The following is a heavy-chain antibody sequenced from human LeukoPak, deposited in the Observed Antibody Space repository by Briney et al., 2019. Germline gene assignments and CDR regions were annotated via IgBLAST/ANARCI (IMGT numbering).Heavy chain of an antibody. Sequence: GAAVKVSCKASGYTFTSYGISWVRQAPGQGLEWMGWISAYNGNTNYAQKLQGRVTMTTDTSTSTAYMELRSLRSDDTAVYYCARVEGIQPWWRGMDVWGKGTTVTVSS. CDR1: GYTFTSYG. CDR3: ARVEGIQPWWRGMDV. D-gene: IGHD5-18*01. V-gene: IGHV1-18*04. J-gene: IGHJ6*04. CDR2: ISAYNGNT.